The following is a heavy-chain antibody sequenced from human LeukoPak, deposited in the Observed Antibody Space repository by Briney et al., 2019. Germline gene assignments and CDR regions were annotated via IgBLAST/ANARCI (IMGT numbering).Heavy chain of an antibody. J-gene: IGHJ4*02. CDR2: IYSSGTT. CDR3: ARGYGSGTYYTPDFDY. D-gene: IGHD3-10*01. Sequence: PSETLSLPCTVSGGSISGFYWSWIRQPPGKGLEWTGYIYSSGTTSYNPSLKSRVTISVDTSQKQFSLNLTSVTAADTAVYYCARGYGSGTYYTPDFDYWGQGTLVTVSS. CDR1: GGSISGFY. V-gene: IGHV4-59*01.